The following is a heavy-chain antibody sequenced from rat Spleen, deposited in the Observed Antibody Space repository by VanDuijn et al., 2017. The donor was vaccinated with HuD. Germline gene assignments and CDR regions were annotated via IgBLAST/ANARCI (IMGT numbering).Heavy chain of an antibody. D-gene: IGHD1-1*01. V-gene: IGHV5-20*01. CDR1: GFTFSNYD. J-gene: IGHJ2*01. Sequence: EVQLVESGGGLVQPGRSMKLSCAASGFTFSNYDMAWVRQAPTKGLEWVASISYDGSSTYYRDSVKGRFTISRDNAKSTLYLQMDSLRSEDTATYYCTTGHYSGGGDFDYWGQGVMVTVSS. CDR3: TTGHYSGGGDFDY. CDR2: ISYDGSST.